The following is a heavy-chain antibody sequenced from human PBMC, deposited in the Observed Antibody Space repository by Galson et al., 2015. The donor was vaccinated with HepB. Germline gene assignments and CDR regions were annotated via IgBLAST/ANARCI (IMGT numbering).Heavy chain of an antibody. Sequence: PALVKPTQTLTLTCTVSGFSLNNARMGVSWIRQPPGKALEWLAHIFSDDEKSYTTSLKSRLTISKDTSKSQVVLTMTNMDPVDTATYFCARIMGSSWYGKWFDPWGQGTLVTVSS. V-gene: IGHV2-26*01. CDR2: IFSDDEK. D-gene: IGHD6-13*01. CDR1: GFSLNNARMG. J-gene: IGHJ5*02. CDR3: ARIMGSSWYGKWFDP.